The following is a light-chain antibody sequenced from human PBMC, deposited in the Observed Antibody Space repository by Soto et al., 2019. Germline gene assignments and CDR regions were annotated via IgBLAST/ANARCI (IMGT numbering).Light chain of an antibody. CDR2: RAS. CDR1: QTVGDH. Sequence: DLQMTQSPSSLSASVGDRVTITCRASQTVGDHLNWYQQKPGTAPKLLFSRASRLQSGVPSRFHGSGVATNFTLTISSLQPEDFATYYCHQTFLAPPTFGQGTKVEIK. J-gene: IGKJ1*01. V-gene: IGKV1-39*01. CDR3: HQTFLAPPT.